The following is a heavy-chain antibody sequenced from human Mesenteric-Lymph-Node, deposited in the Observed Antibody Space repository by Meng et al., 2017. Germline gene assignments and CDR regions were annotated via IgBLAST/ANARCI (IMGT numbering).Heavy chain of an antibody. D-gene: IGHD2-8*01. V-gene: IGHV3-73*01. CDR3: SVYTTGHI. CDR1: GLTFSGFD. CDR2: ITSERKKYST. Sequence: GESLKISCAASGLTFSGFDVHWVRQASGKGLEWVGRITSERKKYSTAYGASVKGRFTISRDDSKNTAFLQMNSLKTEDTALYYCSVYTTGHIWGQGTMVTVSS. J-gene: IGHJ3*02.